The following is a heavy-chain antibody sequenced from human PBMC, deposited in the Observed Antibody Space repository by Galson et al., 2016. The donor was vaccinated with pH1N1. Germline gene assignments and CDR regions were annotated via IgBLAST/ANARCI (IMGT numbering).Heavy chain of an antibody. Sequence: SVKVSCKASGYTFNTYALNWVRQAPGQGLEWMGWINTDTGNPTYAPGFTGRFVFSLDTSVSTAYLQITSLKAEDTAVYYCARGFYYGSGSFWPWDYWGQGPLVTVSS. V-gene: IGHV7-4-1*02. J-gene: IGHJ4*02. D-gene: IGHD3-10*01. CDR3: ARGFYYGSGSFWPWDY. CDR2: INTDTGNP. CDR1: GYTFNTYA.